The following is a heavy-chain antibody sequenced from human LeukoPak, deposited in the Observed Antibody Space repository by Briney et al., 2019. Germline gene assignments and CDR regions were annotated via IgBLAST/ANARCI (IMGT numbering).Heavy chain of an antibody. CDR3: AKDSSYCARTIWFEFDP. J-gene: IGHJ5*02. Sequence: PSVKLSCNASGYTFTSFHIHWIRRAPGQALEWMGRINPNSGDTNYAQKFRGRVTMTRDTSISTVDMGMSSLTSDDTAIYYCAKDSSYCARTIWFEFDPWGQGALVTVSS. CDR1: GYTFTSFH. D-gene: IGHD2-2*01. CDR2: INPNSGDT. V-gene: IGHV1-2*06.